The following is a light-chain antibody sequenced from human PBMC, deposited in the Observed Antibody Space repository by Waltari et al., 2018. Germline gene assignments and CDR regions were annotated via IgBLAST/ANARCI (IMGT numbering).Light chain of an antibody. CDR1: TSDVGSYDL. CDR2: EVF. V-gene: IGLV2-23*02. CDR3: CSYAGRGTYA. J-gene: IGLJ1*01. Sequence: QSALTQPASVSGTPGQSITIPCSGTTSDVGSYDLVSWYQQHPAEAPKLLICEVFKRPPDTSSRFSGAKSGSTASLTISGLQPEDEADYYCCSYAGRGTYAFGSGTKVTVL.